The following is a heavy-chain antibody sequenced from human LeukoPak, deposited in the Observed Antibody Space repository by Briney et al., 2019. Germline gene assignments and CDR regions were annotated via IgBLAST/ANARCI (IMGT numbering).Heavy chain of an antibody. CDR2: IIPIFGTA. CDR3: ARRGVRVAGPNWFDP. D-gene: IGHD6-19*01. V-gene: IGHV1-69*05. Sequence: GASVKVSCKASGGTFSSYAISWVRQAPGQGLEWMGGIIPIFGTANYAQKFQGRVTITTDESTSTAYMELSSLRSEDTAVYYCARRGVRVAGPNWFDPWGQGTLVTVSS. J-gene: IGHJ5*02. CDR1: GGTFSSYA.